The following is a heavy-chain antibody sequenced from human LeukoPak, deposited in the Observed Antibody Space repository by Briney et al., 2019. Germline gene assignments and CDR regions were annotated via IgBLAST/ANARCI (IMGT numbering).Heavy chain of an antibody. CDR1: GPTLTALP. D-gene: IGHD3-3*01. V-gene: IGHV1-24*01. CDR2: FDPHDDET. J-gene: IGHJ6*03. CDR3: AAFDDSWSGYFSSSPYYFYVDV. Sequence: ASVKVSCKVSGPTLTALPMHWLRQAPGKGLGWMGSFDPHDDETIYARTFLGRVTMTEDTSTNTAFMELTDLRSEDTAVYYCAAFDDSWSGYFSSSPYYFYVDVWGGGTTVTVSS.